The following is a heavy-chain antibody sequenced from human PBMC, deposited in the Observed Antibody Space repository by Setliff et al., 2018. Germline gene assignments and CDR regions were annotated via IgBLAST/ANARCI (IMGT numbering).Heavy chain of an antibody. CDR3: TRSRGTTVYDY. CDR2: MNPNSGNT. Sequence: ASVKVSCKTSGYPFTNYGLSWVRQAPGQGLEWMGWMNPNSGNTGYAQKFQGRVTMTRNTSISTAYMELSSLRSEDTAVYYCTRSRGTTVYDYWGQGTLVTVSS. CDR1: GYPFTNYG. V-gene: IGHV1-8*02. J-gene: IGHJ4*02. D-gene: IGHD1-7*01.